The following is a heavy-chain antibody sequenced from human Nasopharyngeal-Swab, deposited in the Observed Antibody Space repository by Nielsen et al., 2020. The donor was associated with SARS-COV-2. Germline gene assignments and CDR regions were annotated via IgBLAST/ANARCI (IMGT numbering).Heavy chain of an antibody. V-gene: IGHV7-4-1*02. CDR3: ARGRYCTDGVCQDKGSRFDP. CDR2: INTNTGNP. J-gene: IGHJ5*02. CDR1: GSTFTSYA. Sequence: ASVKVSCKASGSTFTSYAMNWVRQAPGQGLEWMGWINTNTGNPTYAQGFTGRFVFSLDTSVSTAYLQISSLKAEDTAVYYCARGRYCTDGVCQDKGSRFDPGGQGTLVTVSS. D-gene: IGHD2-8*01.